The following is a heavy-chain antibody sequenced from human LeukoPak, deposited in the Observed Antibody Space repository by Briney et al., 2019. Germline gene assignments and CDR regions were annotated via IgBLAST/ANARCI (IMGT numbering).Heavy chain of an antibody. CDR3: ARASTMVRGVIGTNWFDP. CDR2: IYYSGST. J-gene: IGHJ5*02. D-gene: IGHD3-10*01. CDR1: GGSISSGDYY. Sequence: SQTLSLTCTVSGGSISSGDYYWSWIRQPPGKGLEWIGYIYYSGSTYYNPSLKSRVTISVDTSKNQFSLKLSSVTAADTAVYYWARASTMVRGVIGTNWFDPWGQGTLVTVSS. V-gene: IGHV4-30-4*08.